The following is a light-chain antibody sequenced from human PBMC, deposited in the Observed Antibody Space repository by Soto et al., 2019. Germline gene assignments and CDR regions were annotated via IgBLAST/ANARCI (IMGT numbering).Light chain of an antibody. CDR1: QSVSSNH. V-gene: IGKV3-20*01. J-gene: IGKJ2*01. Sequence: EIVLTQSPGILSLSPRETATLSCRASQSVSSNHLAWYQQKPGQAPRLLIYGASRRATGIPDRFSGSGSGSDFTLTISRLEPEDFAMYYCQQYGSSTYTFGQGTKVDIK. CDR3: QQYGSSTYT. CDR2: GAS.